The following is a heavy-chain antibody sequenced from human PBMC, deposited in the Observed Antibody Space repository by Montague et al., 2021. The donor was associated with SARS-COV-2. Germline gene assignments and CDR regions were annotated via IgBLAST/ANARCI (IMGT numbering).Heavy chain of an antibody. V-gene: IGHV3-7*01. CDR2: IEEDGSEK. D-gene: IGHD6-19*01. J-gene: IGHJ2*01. Sequence: SLRLSCGASGFTFSSYWMSWVRQAPGKGLEWVANIEEDGSEKYYMDSXKGRFTISRDNAKNSLSLQMNSLRAEDTAVYYCARERQDSSGWSTYWYFDLWGRGTLVTVSS. CDR3: ARERQDSSGWSTYWYFDL. CDR1: GFTFSSYW.